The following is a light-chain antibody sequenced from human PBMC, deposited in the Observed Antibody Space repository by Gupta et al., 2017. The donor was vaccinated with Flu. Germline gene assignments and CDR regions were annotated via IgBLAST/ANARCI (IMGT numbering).Light chain of an antibody. J-gene: IGKJ2*01. V-gene: IGKV2-28*01. CDR1: QTLIQTNGFSY. CDR2: LAS. Sequence: EIVMTQSPLSLSVTPGEPASTSCRSSQTLIQTNGFSYLDWYVQKPGQSPQLLIFLASSRASGVPARFSGSGSGTDFTLKISRVEAEDVGVYYCMQGRRTPYTFGRGTKLEIK. CDR3: MQGRRTPYT.